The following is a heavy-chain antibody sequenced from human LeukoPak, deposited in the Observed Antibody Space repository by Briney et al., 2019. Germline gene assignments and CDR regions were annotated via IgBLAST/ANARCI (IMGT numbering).Heavy chain of an antibody. D-gene: IGHD2-2*01. CDR1: GFTFSNYW. CDR2: IKHDGSEK. J-gene: IGHJ4*02. Sequence: PGGSLRLSCAASGFTFSNYWMSWVRQAPGKGLEWVANIKHDGSEKDYVDSVKGRFTISRDTAKNSLSLQMNSLRAEDTAVYYCAREYCSGTSCYGYFDYWGQGTLVTVSS. CDR3: AREYCSGTSCYGYFDY. V-gene: IGHV3-7*01.